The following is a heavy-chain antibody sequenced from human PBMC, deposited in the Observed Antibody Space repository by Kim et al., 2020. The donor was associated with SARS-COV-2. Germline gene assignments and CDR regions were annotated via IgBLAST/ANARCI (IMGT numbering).Heavy chain of an antibody. V-gene: IGHV4-30-2*04. CDR3: AREGNWGSDAFDI. D-gene: IGHD7-27*01. J-gene: IGHJ3*02. Sequence: YNPSLNSRVTISVDTSKNQFSLKLSSVTAADTAVYYWAREGNWGSDAFDIWGQGTMVTVSS.